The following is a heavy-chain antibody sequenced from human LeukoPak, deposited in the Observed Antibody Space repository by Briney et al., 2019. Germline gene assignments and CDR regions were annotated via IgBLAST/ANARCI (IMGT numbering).Heavy chain of an antibody. CDR1: GFTFSSYS. CDR2: ISSSSSTI. D-gene: IGHD2-21*01. V-gene: IGHV3-48*01. J-gene: IGHJ4*02. Sequence: GGTLRLSCAASGFTFSSYSMNWVRQAPGPGLEWFSYISSSSSTISSANSGKARFTISRDYAKNSLYFQLNSLIAEHTTVYYCARAQESIVVVIADFDCWGQGNLVTVSS. CDR3: ARAQESIVVVIADFDC.